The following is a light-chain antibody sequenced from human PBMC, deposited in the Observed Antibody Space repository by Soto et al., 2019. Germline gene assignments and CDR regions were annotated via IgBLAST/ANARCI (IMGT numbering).Light chain of an antibody. J-gene: IGKJ2*01. CDR1: PDIRNG. CDR2: ATS. V-gene: IGKV1-17*01. CDR3: LQHNSYPYT. Sequence: NPMTQSPSPLSSSLRDQGHHHCRASPDIRNGLGWYQQKPGKAPRRLIYATSRLQSGVPSRFSGSGSGTEFTLTISSLQPEDFAAYYCLQHNSYPYTFGQGTKLEIK.